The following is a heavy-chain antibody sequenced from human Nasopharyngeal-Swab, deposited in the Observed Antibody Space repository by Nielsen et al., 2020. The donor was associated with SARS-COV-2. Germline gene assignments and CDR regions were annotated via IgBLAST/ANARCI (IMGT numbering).Heavy chain of an antibody. Sequence: GESLKISCAASGFTFSSYGMHWVRQAPGKGLEWVAVISYDGSNKYYADSVKGRFTISRDNSKNTLYLQVNSLRAEDTAVYYCAKAWLPTYWGQGTLVTVSS. CDR2: ISYDGSNK. V-gene: IGHV3-30*18. D-gene: IGHD5-24*01. CDR1: GFTFSSYG. J-gene: IGHJ4*02. CDR3: AKAWLPTY.